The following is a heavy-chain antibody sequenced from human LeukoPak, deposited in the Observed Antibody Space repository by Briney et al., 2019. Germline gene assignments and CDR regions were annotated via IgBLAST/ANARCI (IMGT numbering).Heavy chain of an antibody. Sequence: ASVKVSCKASGYTFTGYYMHWVRQAPGQGLEWMGRINPNSGGTNYAQKFQGRVTMTRDTSISTAYMELSRLRSDDTAVYYCARVELWPYYDSSGYIDYWGQGTLVTVSS. V-gene: IGHV1-2*06. CDR2: INPNSGGT. CDR1: GYTFTGYY. D-gene: IGHD3-22*01. CDR3: ARVELWPYYDSSGYIDY. J-gene: IGHJ4*02.